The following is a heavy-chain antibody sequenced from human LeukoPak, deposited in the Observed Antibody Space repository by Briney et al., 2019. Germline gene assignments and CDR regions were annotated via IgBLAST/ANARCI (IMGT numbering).Heavy chain of an antibody. V-gene: IGHV1-69*04. J-gene: IGHJ4*02. CDR2: IIPILGIA. Sequence: ASVKVSCKASGGTSSSYAISWVRQAPGQGLEWMGRIIPILGIANYARKFQGRVTITADKSTSTAYMELSSLRSEDTAVYYCARNPDSYCSSTSCYGGGYWGQGTLVTVSS. CDR1: GGTSSSYA. D-gene: IGHD2-2*01. CDR3: ARNPDSYCSSTSCYGGGY.